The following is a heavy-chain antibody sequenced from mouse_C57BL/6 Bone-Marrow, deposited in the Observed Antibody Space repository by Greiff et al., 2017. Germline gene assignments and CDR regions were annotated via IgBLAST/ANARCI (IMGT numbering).Heavy chain of an antibody. CDR2: INYDGSST. D-gene: IGHD1-1*01. Sequence: EVKVVESEGGLVQPGSSMKLSCTASGFTFSDYYMAWVRQVPEKGLEWVANINYDGSSTYYLDSLKSRFIISRDNAKNILYLQMSSLKSEDTATYYCARVTTVVGDYFDYWGQGTTLTVSS. J-gene: IGHJ2*01. V-gene: IGHV5-16*01. CDR1: GFTFSDYY. CDR3: ARVTTVVGDYFDY.